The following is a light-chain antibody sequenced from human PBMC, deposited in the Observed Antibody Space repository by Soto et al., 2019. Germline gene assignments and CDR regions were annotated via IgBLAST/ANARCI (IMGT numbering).Light chain of an antibody. J-gene: IGLJ2*01. CDR2: KDS. CDR1: ALPKQY. Sequence: SYELTQPPSVSVSPGQTVRITCSGDALPKQYAYWYQQKPGQAPVLVIYKDSERPSGIPERFSGSSSGTTVTLTISGVQAEEEADYYCQSADSSGTYVVFGGGTKLTVL. V-gene: IGLV3-25*02. CDR3: QSADSSGTYVV.